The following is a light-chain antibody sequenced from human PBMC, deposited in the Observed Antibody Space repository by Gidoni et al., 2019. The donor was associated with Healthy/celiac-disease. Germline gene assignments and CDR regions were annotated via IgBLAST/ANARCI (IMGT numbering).Light chain of an antibody. J-gene: IGKJ3*01. CDR3: QQYNNWPSPL. CDR1: QSVRHN. V-gene: IGKV3-15*01. Sequence: EIVMTQSPATLSVSPGENATLACRASQSVRHNLAWYQQKPGQAPMLLIYGASTRATGIPARFSGSGSGTEFTLTISSLQSEDFAVYYCQQYNNWPSPLFGPGTKVDIK. CDR2: GAS.